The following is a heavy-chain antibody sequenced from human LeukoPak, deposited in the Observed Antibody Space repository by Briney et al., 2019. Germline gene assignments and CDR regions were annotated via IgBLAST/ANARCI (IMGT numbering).Heavy chain of an antibody. Sequence: GESLKISCKGSGYSFTSYWIGWVRQMPGKGLEWMGIIYPGDSDTRYSPSFQGQVTISADKSISTAYLQWSSLKASDAAMYYCARTGPPYLAVANGDAFDIWGQGTMVTVSS. V-gene: IGHV5-51*01. CDR3: ARTGPPYLAVANGDAFDI. CDR1: GYSFTSYW. CDR2: IYPGDSDT. D-gene: IGHD6-19*01. J-gene: IGHJ3*02.